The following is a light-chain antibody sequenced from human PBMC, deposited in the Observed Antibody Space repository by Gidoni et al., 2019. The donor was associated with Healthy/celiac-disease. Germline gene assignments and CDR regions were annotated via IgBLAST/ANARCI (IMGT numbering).Light chain of an antibody. V-gene: IGKV3-11*01. Sequence: EIVLTQSPATLSWSPGERATLSCRASQSVSSYLAWYQQKPGQAPRLLIYDAVNRATGIPARFSGSGSGTDFTLTISSLEPEDFAVYYCQQRSNWPPYTFGQGTKLEIK. J-gene: IGKJ2*01. CDR3: QQRSNWPPYT. CDR1: QSVSSY. CDR2: DAV.